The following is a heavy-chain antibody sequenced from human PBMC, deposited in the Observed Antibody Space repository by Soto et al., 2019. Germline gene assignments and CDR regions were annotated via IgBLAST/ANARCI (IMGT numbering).Heavy chain of an antibody. D-gene: IGHD6-19*01. CDR2: ISGSGGST. Sequence: GGSLRLSCAASGFTFSSYAMSLVRQSPGKGLEWVSAISGSGGSTYYADSVKGRFNISRDNSKNTLYLQMNSLRAEDTPVYYCAKAWSSGDFCDLAYYGMEVWGQGITVTVSS. CDR3: AKAWSSGDFCDLAYYGMEV. CDR1: GFTFSSYA. J-gene: IGHJ6*02. V-gene: IGHV3-23*01.